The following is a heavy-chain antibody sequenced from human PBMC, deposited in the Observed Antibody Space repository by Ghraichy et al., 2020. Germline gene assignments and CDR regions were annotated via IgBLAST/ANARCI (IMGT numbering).Heavy chain of an antibody. Sequence: GGSLRLSCAASGFTFSSYAMSWVRQAPGKGLEWVSAISGSGGSTYYADSVKGRFTISRDNSKNTLYLQMNSLRAEDTAVYYCAKASTKSRVTITMTALEYSIDYGGEGSLVSVSS. V-gene: IGHV3-23*01. J-gene: IGHJ4*02. CDR3: AKASTKSRVTITMTALEYSIDY. CDR1: GFTFSSYA. CDR2: ISGSGGST. D-gene: IGHD3-22*01.